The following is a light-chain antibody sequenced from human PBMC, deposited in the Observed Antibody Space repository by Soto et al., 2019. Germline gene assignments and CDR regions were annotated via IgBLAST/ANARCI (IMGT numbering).Light chain of an antibody. CDR2: GVS. CDR3: YSARSGGSTFYV. V-gene: IGLV2-14*03. CDR1: SSDIGGSNY. Sequence: QSALTQPASVSGSPGQSITISCAGTSSDIGGSNYVSWYQQHPGKAPKLMIYGVSNRPSGVSNRFSGSKSGNTASLTISGLQAEDEADYFWYSARSGGSTFYVFGNGTKLTVL. J-gene: IGLJ1*01.